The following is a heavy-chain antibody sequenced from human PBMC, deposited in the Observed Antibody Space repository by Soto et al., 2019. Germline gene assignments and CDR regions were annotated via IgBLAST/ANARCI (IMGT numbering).Heavy chain of an antibody. D-gene: IGHD3-10*01. CDR1: GFTFSSYS. V-gene: IGHV3-23*01. Sequence: EVQLLESGGGLVQPGGSLRLSCAASGFTFSSYSMSWVRQAPGKGLGWVSGFRPGGDDGTTYYSDSVKGRFTISRDNSKNTLFLQMNSLRAEDTAIYYCAKKVNSGPGSQYFDYWGQGTLVTVSS. CDR2: FRPGGDDGTT. CDR3: AKKVNSGPGSQYFDY. J-gene: IGHJ4*02.